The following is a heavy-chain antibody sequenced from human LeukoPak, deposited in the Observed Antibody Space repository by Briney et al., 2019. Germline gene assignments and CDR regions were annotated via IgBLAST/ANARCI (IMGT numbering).Heavy chain of an antibody. V-gene: IGHV3-33*01. Sequence: GRSLRLSCAASGFTFSSYGMHWVRQAPGKGLEWVAVIWYDGSKKYSADSVKGRFTISRDNSKNTLYLQMNSLRAEDTALYYCARAAMVRGADAFDIWGQGTMVTVSS. CDR1: GFTFSSYG. J-gene: IGHJ3*02. CDR2: IWYDGSKK. CDR3: ARAAMVRGADAFDI. D-gene: IGHD3-10*01.